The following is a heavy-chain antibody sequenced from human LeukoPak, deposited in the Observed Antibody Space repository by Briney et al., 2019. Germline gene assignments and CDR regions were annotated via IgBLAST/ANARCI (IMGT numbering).Heavy chain of an antibody. CDR2: IWYDGSNK. CDR1: GFTFSSYG. CDR3: ARDNYYYYGMDV. J-gene: IGHJ6*02. Sequence: GGSLRLSCAASGFTFSSYGMHWVRQAPGKGLEWVAVIWYDGSNKYYADSVKGRFTISRDNSKNTLYLQMNSLRAGDTAVYYCARDNYYYYGMDVWGQGTTVTVSS. V-gene: IGHV3-33*01.